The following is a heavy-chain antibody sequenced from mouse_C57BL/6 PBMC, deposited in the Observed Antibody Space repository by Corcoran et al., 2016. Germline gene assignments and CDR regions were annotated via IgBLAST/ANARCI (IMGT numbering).Heavy chain of an antibody. CDR3: ARRTVALDY. J-gene: IGHJ2*01. V-gene: IGHV1-58*01. CDR1: GYTFTSYG. Sequence: EVQLQQSGAELVRPGSSVKMSCKTSGYTFTSYGINWVKQRPGQGLEWIGYIYIGNGYTDYNEKFKGKATLTSDTSSSTAYMQLSSLTSEDTAIYFFARRTVALDYGGQGTTLTVSS. CDR2: IYIGNGYT. D-gene: IGHD1-1*01.